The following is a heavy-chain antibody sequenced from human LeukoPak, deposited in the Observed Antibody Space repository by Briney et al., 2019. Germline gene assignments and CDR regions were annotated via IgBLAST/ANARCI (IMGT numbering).Heavy chain of an antibody. J-gene: IGHJ4*02. CDR3: TTLTIASPFDF. CDR2: ISYDGNKK. Sequence: PGGSLRLSCAASGFTFTNYVMNWVRQAPGKGLEWVAVISYDGNKKYYADSVKGRFTISRDNSRNTLYLQMNSLRPGDTAVYYCTTLTIASPFDFSGLGTLVTVSS. CDR1: GFTFTNYV. D-gene: IGHD4/OR15-4a*01. V-gene: IGHV3-30*03.